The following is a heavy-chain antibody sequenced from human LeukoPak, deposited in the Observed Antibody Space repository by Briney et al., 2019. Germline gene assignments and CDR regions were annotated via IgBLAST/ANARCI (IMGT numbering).Heavy chain of an antibody. V-gene: IGHV4-61*02. CDR2: IYHSGST. CDR3: ARKSYRAPFDY. D-gene: IGHD1-26*01. J-gene: IGHJ4*02. CDR1: GDSISSGDYY. Sequence: PSQTLSLTCTVSGDSISSGDYYWSWIRQPAGKGLEWIGSIYHSGSTNYNPSLKSRVTISVDTSKNQFSLKLSSVTAADTAVYYCARKSYRAPFDYWGQGTLVTVSS.